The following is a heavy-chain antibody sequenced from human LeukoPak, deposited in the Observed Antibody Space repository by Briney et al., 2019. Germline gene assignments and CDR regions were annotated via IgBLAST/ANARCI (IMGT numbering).Heavy chain of an antibody. CDR2: INSDGSAK. J-gene: IGHJ4*02. CDR3: ADLGTSD. Sequence: GGSLRLSCAVSGFRFSSQWMAWVRQAPGTGLEWVATINSDGSAKYHVDSVKGRFTISRDNAKNLVYLQMSILRAEDTAVYYCADLGTSDCGQGTLVTVSS. V-gene: IGHV3-7*01. CDR1: GFRFSSQW. D-gene: IGHD1-7*01.